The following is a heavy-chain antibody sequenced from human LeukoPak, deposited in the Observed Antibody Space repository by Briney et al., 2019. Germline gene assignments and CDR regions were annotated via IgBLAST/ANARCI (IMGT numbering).Heavy chain of an antibody. D-gene: IGHD3-22*01. CDR1: GFSLGTSGMR. CDR2: IDWDDDK. Sequence: SGPTLLNPTQTLTLTCTSSGFSLGTSGMRVSWIRQPPGKALEWLARIDWDDDKFYSASLKTRLTISKDTSKNQVVLTMTNMDPVDTATYYCARDYYDSGGYWGLGAFDIWGQGTMVTVSS. CDR3: ARDYYDSGGYWGLGAFDI. J-gene: IGHJ3*02. V-gene: IGHV2-70*04.